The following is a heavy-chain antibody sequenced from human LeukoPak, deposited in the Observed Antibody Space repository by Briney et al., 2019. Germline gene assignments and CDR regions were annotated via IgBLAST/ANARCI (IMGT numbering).Heavy chain of an antibody. Sequence: GGSLRLSCAASGFTFNNYEMNWVRQAPGKGLEWVSYISGSGSTRYYADSVKGRFIISRDNAKNSLYLQMNSLRAEDTAVYYCAGYYDYVWGSYRYFDYWGQGTLVTVSS. CDR3: AGYYDYVWGSYRYFDY. CDR1: GFTFNNYE. CDR2: ISGSGSTR. D-gene: IGHD3-16*02. J-gene: IGHJ4*02. V-gene: IGHV3-48*03.